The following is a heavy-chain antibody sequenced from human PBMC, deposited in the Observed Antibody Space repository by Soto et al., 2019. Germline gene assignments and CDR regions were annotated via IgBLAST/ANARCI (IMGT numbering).Heavy chain of an antibody. Sequence: RASVKVSCKASGGTFSSYAISWVRQAPGQGLEWMGGIIPIFGTANYAQKFQGRVTITADESTSTAYMELSSLRSEDTAVYYCARDPSKRWLQSMGYGMDVWGQGTTVTVSS. V-gene: IGHV1-69*13. CDR3: ARDPSKRWLQSMGYGMDV. J-gene: IGHJ6*02. CDR1: GGTFSSYA. D-gene: IGHD5-12*01. CDR2: IIPIFGTA.